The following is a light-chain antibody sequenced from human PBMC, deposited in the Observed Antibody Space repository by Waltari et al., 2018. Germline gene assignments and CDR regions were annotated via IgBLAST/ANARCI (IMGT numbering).Light chain of an antibody. J-gene: IGLJ1*01. CDR3: CSYAGSYRGV. CDR1: SSAVGGYNY. V-gene: IGLV2-11*01. Sequence: QSALTHPRSVSGSPGQSVTISCPGTSSAVGGYNYASWYQQHPGKAPKLMIYDVSKRPSGVPDRFSGSKSGNTASLTISGLQAEDEADYYCCSYAGSYRGVFGTGTKVTVL. CDR2: DVS.